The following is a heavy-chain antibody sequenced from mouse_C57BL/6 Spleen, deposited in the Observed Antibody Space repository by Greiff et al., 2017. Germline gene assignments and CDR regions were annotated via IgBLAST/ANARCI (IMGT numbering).Heavy chain of an antibody. J-gene: IGHJ2*01. Sequence: EVKLMESGGGLVQPGGSLKLSCAASGFTFSDYGMAWVRQAPRKGPEWVAFISNLAYSIYYADTVTGRFTISRENAKNTLYLEMSSLRSEDTAMYYCARYYGYDGGYYFDYWGQGTTLTVSS. CDR3: ARYYGYDGGYYFDY. D-gene: IGHD2-2*01. V-gene: IGHV5-15*01. CDR1: GFTFSDYG. CDR2: ISNLAYSI.